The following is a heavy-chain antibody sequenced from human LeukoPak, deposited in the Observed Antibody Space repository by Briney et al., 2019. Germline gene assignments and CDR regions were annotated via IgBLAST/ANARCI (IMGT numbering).Heavy chain of an antibody. CDR2: IYYSGST. CDR3: ARLIYSSGWYELGYYFDY. J-gene: IGHJ4*02. D-gene: IGHD6-19*01. CDR1: GGSFSGYY. V-gene: IGHV4-39*01. Sequence: SETLSLTCAVYGGSFSGYYWGWIRQPPGKGLEWIGSIYYSGSTYYNPSLKSRVTISVDTSKNQFSLKLSSVTAADTAVYYCARLIYSSGWYELGYYFDYWGQGTLVTVSS.